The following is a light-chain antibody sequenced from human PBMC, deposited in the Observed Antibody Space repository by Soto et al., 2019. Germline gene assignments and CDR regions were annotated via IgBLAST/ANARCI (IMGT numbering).Light chain of an antibody. CDR2: AAS. V-gene: IGKV1-8*01. CDR1: QGISSY. J-gene: IGKJ5*01. Sequence: AIRMTQSPSSFSASTGDRVTITCLASQGISSYLAWYQQKPGKAPKLLIYAASTLQSGVPSRFSGSGSGTDFTLTISSLQPEDFATYYCQQSYSTPRTFGPGTRLEI. CDR3: QQSYSTPRT.